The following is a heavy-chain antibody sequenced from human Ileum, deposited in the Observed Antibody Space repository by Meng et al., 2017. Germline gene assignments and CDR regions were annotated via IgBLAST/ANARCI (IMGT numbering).Heavy chain of an antibody. V-gene: IGHV3-7*01. CDR3: ARINGYSSSSDY. D-gene: IGHD6-13*01. CDR1: GFIFSSYW. J-gene: IGHJ4*02. Sequence: GESLKISCAASGFIFSSYWMNWVRQAPGKGLEWVANIKLDGSEKYYVDSVKGRFTISRDNAKNSLYLQMNSLRVDDTAVYYCARINGYSSSSDYWGQGTLVTVSS. CDR2: IKLDGSEK.